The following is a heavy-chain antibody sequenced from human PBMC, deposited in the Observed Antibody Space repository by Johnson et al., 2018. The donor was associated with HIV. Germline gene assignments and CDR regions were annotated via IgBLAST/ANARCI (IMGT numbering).Heavy chain of an antibody. Sequence: MQLVESGGVVVQPGGSLRLSCAAFGFTFDDYTMHWVRQAPGKGLEWVSYISSSGDTTYYADSVKGRFTISRDIAENSLYLQMNSLRAEDTAVYYCARQQLSRNVAFDIWGQGTMVTVSS. CDR2: ISSSGDTT. CDR1: GFTFDDYT. J-gene: IGHJ3*02. V-gene: IGHV3-48*04. D-gene: IGHD6-13*01. CDR3: ARQQLSRNVAFDI.